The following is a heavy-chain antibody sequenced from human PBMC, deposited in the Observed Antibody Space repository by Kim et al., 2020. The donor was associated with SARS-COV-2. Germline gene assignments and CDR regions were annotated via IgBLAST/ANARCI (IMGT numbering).Heavy chain of an antibody. J-gene: IGHJ3*02. CDR3: ARGSSTWPGGAFDI. CDR2: ISGYNGNT. D-gene: IGHD6-13*01. V-gene: IGHV1-18*04. Sequence: ASVKVSCKASGYTFTTYGISWVRQAPGQGLEWMGWISGYNGNTNYVQKLQGKVTVTTDTSTSTAYMELRSLRSDDTAVYYCARGSSTWPGGAFDIWGQGTMVTVSS. CDR1: GYTFTTYG.